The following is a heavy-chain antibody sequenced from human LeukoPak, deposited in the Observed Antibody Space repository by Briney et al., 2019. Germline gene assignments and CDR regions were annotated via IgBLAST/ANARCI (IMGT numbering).Heavy chain of an antibody. Sequence: SETLSLTCAVNGGSFSGYYWSWIRQSPGKGLEWIGEINDSGSTNYNPSLKGRVTISVDRSKNQFSLKLSSVTAADTAVYYCARYYCSSTSCQALFDYWGQGTLVAVSS. J-gene: IGHJ4*02. V-gene: IGHV4-34*01. CDR2: INDSGST. CDR3: ARYYCSSTSCQALFDY. CDR1: GGSFSGYY. D-gene: IGHD2-2*01.